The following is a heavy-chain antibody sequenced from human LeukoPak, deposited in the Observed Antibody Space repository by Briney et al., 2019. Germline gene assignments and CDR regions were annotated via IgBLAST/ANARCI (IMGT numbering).Heavy chain of an antibody. CDR3: AHYGDYRFLFYFDH. J-gene: IGHJ4*02. CDR1: GSSLSSTGVG. Sequence: SGPTLVNPTQTLTLTCTFSGSSLSSTGVGVGWIRQPPGKALEWLALIYWDDNKLYSPSLKRRLTITKDTSKNQVVLTMTNMDPVDTATYYCAHYGDYRFLFYFDHWGQGTLVTVSS. V-gene: IGHV2-5*02. D-gene: IGHD4-17*01. CDR2: IYWDDNK.